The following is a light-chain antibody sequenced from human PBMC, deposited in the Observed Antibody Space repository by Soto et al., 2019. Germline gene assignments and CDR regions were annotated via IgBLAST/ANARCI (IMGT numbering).Light chain of an antibody. CDR2: DAS. Sequence: DIQITQSPSSLSASAAARVTLTCRASQSISSYLCWYQKKPGKAPNLLIYDASSLQSGVPSRFSGSGGGTDFTITISSVQPDDFATYCCQQYNTYPRTFGQGTKVDI. J-gene: IGKJ1*01. V-gene: IGKV1-39*01. CDR3: QQYNTYPRT. CDR1: QSISSY.